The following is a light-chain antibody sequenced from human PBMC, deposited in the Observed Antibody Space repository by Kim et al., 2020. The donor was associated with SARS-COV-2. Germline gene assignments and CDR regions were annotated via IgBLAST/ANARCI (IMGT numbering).Light chain of an antibody. CDR2: LEGSGSY. Sequence: QPVLTQSSSASASLGSSVKLTCTLSSGHSSYIIAWHQQQPGKAPRYLMKLEGSGSYNKGSGVPDRFSGSSSGADRYLTISNLQSEDEADYYCETWDTLNVFGSGTKVTVL. V-gene: IGLV4-60*03. CDR1: SGHSSYI. CDR3: ETWDTLNV. J-gene: IGLJ6*01.